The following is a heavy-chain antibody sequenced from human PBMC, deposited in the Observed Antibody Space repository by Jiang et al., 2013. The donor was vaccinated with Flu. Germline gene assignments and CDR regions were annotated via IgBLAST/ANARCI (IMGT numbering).Heavy chain of an antibody. J-gene: IGHJ4*02. D-gene: IGHD2-21*01. V-gene: IGHV4-59*01. CDR1: SGSISTYY. CDR2: GHYTGSN. Sequence: GLVKPSETLSLTCTVSSGSISTYYWSWIRQTPGKRLEWIGYGHYTGSNNYNPSLESRVAISVDMSRNQVSLKLSSVTAADTAMYYCARGAYDRADFWGQGTLVTVSS. CDR3: ARGAYDRADF.